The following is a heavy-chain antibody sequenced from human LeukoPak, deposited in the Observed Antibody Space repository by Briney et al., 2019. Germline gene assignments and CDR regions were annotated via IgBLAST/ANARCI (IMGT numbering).Heavy chain of an antibody. CDR3: ARGNYGGKRWFDP. D-gene: IGHD4-23*01. V-gene: IGHV1-69*10. Sequence: SVKVSCKASGGSFSNYAISWVRQAPGQGLKWMGGIVPILSTTNYARKFQGRVTITRDTSTNTAYMDLSSLRSEDTAVYYCARGNYGGKRWFDPWGQGTLVTVSS. CDR2: IVPILSTT. CDR1: GGSFSNYA. J-gene: IGHJ5*02.